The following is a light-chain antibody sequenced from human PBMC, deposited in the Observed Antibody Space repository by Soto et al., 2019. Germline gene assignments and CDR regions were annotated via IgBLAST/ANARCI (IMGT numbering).Light chain of an antibody. Sequence: DIQMTQSPSFVSASVGDRVTITCRASQDISNWLAWYQQKPGKDPKLLIYAASTLQSGVPSRFSGSGSGTEFTLTITSLQPVDFATYYCHPANRLPFMFGAGTTVDI. CDR2: AAS. CDR3: HPANRLPFM. CDR1: QDISNW. J-gene: IGKJ3*01. V-gene: IGKV1-12*01.